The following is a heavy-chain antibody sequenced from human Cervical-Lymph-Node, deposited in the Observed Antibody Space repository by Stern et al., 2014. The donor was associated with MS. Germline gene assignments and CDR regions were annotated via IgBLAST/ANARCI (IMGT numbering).Heavy chain of an antibody. CDR2: IWSDGTNK. CDR1: GLTFSNFA. CDR3: ARGAREGRLYYFDY. D-gene: IGHD1-26*01. V-gene: IGHV3-33*01. J-gene: IGHJ4*02. Sequence: MQLVESGGGVVQPGRSLRLSCTASGLTFSNFAMHWVRQAPGKGLEWVAVIWSDGTNKDYADSVKGRFTISRDNSKNTLYLQMNSLRAEDTAVYYCARGAREGRLYYFDYWGQGTLVTVSS.